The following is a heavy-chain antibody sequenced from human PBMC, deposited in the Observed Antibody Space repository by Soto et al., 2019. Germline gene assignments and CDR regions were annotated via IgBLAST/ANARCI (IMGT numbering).Heavy chain of an antibody. D-gene: IGHD5-18*01. CDR2: INHSGST. CDR1: GGSFSRYY. CDR3: ARAGYSYGDYYGMDV. Sequence: PSETLSLTCAVYGGSFSRYYRSWIRPPPGKGLEWIGEINHSGSTNYNPSLKSRVTISVDTSKNQFSLKPSSVTAADTAVYYCARAGYSYGDYYGMDVWGQGTTVTVS. J-gene: IGHJ6*02. V-gene: IGHV4-34*01.